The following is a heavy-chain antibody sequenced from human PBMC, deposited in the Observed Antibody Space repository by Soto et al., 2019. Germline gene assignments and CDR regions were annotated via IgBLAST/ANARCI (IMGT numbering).Heavy chain of an antibody. J-gene: IGHJ5*02. CDR2: INHSGSP. D-gene: IGHD3-3*01. Sequence: SETLSLTCGLSGSLPVGSLSTYFWTWIRQPPGKGLEWIGEINHSGSPNYSPSLRGRVTISLDTSKKQFSLNLSSVTAADTAVYYCARRRRFLEWLLGGSSFDPWGQGTLVTVSS. CDR3: ARRRRFLEWLLGGSSFDP. CDR1: GSLPVGSLSTYF. V-gene: IGHV4-34*01.